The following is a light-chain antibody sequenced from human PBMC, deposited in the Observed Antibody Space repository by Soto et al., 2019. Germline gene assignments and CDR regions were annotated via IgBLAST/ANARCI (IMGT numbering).Light chain of an antibody. CDR3: AAWDDSLSGWV. Sequence: QSVLTQSPSASVTPGQRVTISCSGSSSNIGSNNVHWYQQLPGTAPKLLIYNNYQRPSGVPDRFSGSKSGTSASLSISGLQSEDEADYYCAAWDDSLSGWVFGGGTKLTVL. CDR2: NNY. V-gene: IGLV1-44*01. J-gene: IGLJ3*02. CDR1: SSNIGSNN.